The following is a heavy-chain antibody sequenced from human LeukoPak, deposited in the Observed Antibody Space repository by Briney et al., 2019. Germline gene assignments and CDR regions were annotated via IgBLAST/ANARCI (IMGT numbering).Heavy chain of an antibody. J-gene: IGHJ4*02. CDR2: ITSRSNYI. Sequence: GGSLRLSCAASGFIFSSYTMNWVRQAPGKGLEWVSSITSRSNYIYYADSVKGRFTISRDNAKDSLDLQMNSLRAEDTAVYYCARGGFTDYVYFEYWGQGTLVTVSS. V-gene: IGHV3-21*01. CDR3: ARGGFTDYVYFEY. D-gene: IGHD4-17*01. CDR1: GFIFSSYT.